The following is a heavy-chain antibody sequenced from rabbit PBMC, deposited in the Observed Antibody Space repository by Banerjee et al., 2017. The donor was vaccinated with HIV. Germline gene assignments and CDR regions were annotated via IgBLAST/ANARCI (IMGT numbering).Heavy chain of an antibody. CDR3: ARDGASGYNFNL. Sequence: QSLEESGGDLVKPGASLTLTCTASGFDFSSSAGRCWVRQAPGKGLEWIACIVADSAGSTCSASWAKGRFTISRTSSTTVTLQMTSLTAADTATYFCARDGASGYNFNLWGQGTL. CDR2: IVADSAGST. CDR1: GFDFSSSAG. J-gene: IGHJ4*01. D-gene: IGHD1-1*01. V-gene: IGHV1S40*01.